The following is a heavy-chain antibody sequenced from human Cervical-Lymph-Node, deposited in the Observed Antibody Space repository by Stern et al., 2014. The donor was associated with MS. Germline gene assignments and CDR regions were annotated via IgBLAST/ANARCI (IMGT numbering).Heavy chain of an antibody. CDR2: INPSSGVT. Sequence: QVQLVQSGAEVKKPGASVKVSCKTSGYTFTSYYIHWVRQASGRGLEWMGRINPSSGVTNYAPKFQGRVTMTRDTSMNTAYMELTDLTSDDTAVYYCASRVGGTALARWGQGTLVTVSS. D-gene: IGHD1-1*01. J-gene: IGHJ4*02. CDR1: GYTFTSYY. CDR3: ASRVGGTALAR. V-gene: IGHV1-2*06.